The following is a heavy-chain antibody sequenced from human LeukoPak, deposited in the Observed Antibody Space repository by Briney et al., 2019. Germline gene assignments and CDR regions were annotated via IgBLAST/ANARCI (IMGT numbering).Heavy chain of an antibody. D-gene: IGHD5-12*01. Sequence: GGSLRLSCAASGFTFSDYYMSWIRQAPGKGLEWVSYISSSGSTIYYADSVKGRFTISRDNAKNSLYLQMNSLRAKDTAVYYCARDGDMVAAYYFDYWGQGTLVTVSS. V-gene: IGHV3-11*01. J-gene: IGHJ4*02. CDR2: ISSSGSTI. CDR1: GFTFSDYY. CDR3: ARDGDMVAAYYFDY.